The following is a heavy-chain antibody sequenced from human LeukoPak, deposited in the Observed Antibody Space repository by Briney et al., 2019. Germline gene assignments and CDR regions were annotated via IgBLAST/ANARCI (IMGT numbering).Heavy chain of an antibody. CDR2: ISGSGGST. D-gene: IGHD6-19*01. CDR3: AKLPVAGLYFDY. V-gene: IGHV3-23*01. J-gene: IGHJ4*02. CDR1: GFTFSSCA. Sequence: PGGSLRLSCAASGFTFSSCAMSWVRQAPGKGLEWVSAISGSGGSTYYADSVKGRFTISRDNSKNTLYLQMNSLRAEDTAVYYCAKLPVAGLYFDYWGQGTLVTVSS.